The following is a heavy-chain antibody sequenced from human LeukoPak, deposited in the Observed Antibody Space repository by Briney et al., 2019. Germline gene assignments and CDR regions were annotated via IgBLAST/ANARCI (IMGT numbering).Heavy chain of an antibody. Sequence: PGGSLRLSCAASGFSFSNYSMNWVRQAPGKGLEWVSSISSSNYIYYADSVKGRFTISRDNAKNSLYLQMNSLRAEDTAVYYCARHTYYDYVWGRYRLDYWGQGTLVTVSS. D-gene: IGHD3-16*02. CDR1: GFSFSNYS. CDR3: ARHTYYDYVWGRYRLDY. CDR2: ISSSNYI. V-gene: IGHV3-21*01. J-gene: IGHJ4*02.